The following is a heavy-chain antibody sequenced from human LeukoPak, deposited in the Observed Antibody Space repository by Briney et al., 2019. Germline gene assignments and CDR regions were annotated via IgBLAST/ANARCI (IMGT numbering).Heavy chain of an antibody. CDR3: ARRGGYEQTHDY. CDR1: VGSISSSSYY. J-gene: IGHJ4*02. V-gene: IGHV4-39*01. CDR2: IYDSGRT. D-gene: IGHD5-12*01. Sequence: PETLSLTCTVSVGSISSSSYYSGWIRQPPGKGLEWTRSIYDSGRTYYKSSLKSRVTISVDTSKNQFSLKLSSVTAADTAVYYCARRGGYEQTHDYWGQGTLVTVSS.